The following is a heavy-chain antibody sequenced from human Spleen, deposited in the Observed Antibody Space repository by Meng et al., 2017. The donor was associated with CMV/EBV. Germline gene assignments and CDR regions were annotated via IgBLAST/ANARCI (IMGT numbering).Heavy chain of an antibody. Sequence: ASVKVSCKTSGYNFRTYNIAWVRQAPGQGLEWMGWISTYNGITNSARKLQGRLTMTTDTSTNTAYMELRSLRSDDTAMYYCARLHPYGDNFHGWFDPWGQGTLVTVS. J-gene: IGHJ5*02. D-gene: IGHD4-17*01. CDR1: GYNFRTYN. CDR3: ARLHPYGDNFHGWFDP. V-gene: IGHV1-18*01. CDR2: ISTYNGIT.